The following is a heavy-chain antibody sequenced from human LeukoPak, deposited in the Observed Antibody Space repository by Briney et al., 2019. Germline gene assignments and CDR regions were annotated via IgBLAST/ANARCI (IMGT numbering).Heavy chain of an antibody. CDR3: ARDYCGGDCYLDNWFDP. V-gene: IGHV4-61*02. Sequence: SETLSLTCTVSGGSFSSGSYYWSWIRQPAGKGLEWIGRIYTSGSTNYNPSLKSRVTISVDTSKNQFSLKLSSVTAADTAVYYCARDYCGGDCYLDNWFDPWGQGTLVTVSS. D-gene: IGHD2-21*01. J-gene: IGHJ5*02. CDR2: IYTSGST. CDR1: GGSFSSGSYY.